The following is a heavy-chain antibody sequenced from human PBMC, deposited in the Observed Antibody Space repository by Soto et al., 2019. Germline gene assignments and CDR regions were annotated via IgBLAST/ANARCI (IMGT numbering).Heavy chain of an antibody. Sequence: QVQLQESGPGLVKPSETLSLTCTVSGGSISNYYWSWIRQPPGKGLEWIGDIYYSGRTNYNPSLKSRVTLLVDTSKNHFSLKLSSVTAADTAVYYCARAHDFWSGYYYYFDSWGQGTLVTVAS. D-gene: IGHD3-3*01. J-gene: IGHJ4*02. CDR1: GGSISNYY. CDR3: ARAHDFWSGYYYYFDS. CDR2: IYYSGRT. V-gene: IGHV4-59*01.